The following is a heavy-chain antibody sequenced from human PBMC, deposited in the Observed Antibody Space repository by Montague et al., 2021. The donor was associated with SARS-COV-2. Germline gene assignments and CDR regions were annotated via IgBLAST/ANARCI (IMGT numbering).Heavy chain of an antibody. D-gene: IGHD3-22*01. CDR1: GFTFNSYT. J-gene: IGHJ3*01. CDR2: IYSDESTT. Sequence: SLRLSCAASGFTFNSYTMNWVRQAPGKGLEWVSVIYSDESTTYYADSVKGRFTISRDNSNNTLFLQMNSLRAEDTAIYYCAKWSYDNSGYYPGYALDAWGQGTMVTVSS. CDR3: AKWSYDNSGYYPGYALDA. V-gene: IGHV3-23*03.